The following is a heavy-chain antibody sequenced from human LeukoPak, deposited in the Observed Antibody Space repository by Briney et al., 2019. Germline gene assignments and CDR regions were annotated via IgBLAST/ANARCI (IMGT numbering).Heavy chain of an antibody. D-gene: IGHD3-22*01. CDR3: ARADTYYYDSSGYPNGFDP. J-gene: IGHJ5*02. CDR2: IYFSGDT. CDR1: GGSVTSASNY. Sequence: SETLSLTCTVSGGSVTSASNYWTWIRQPPGKGLEWIGHIYFSGDTNYNPSLKNRVTISLDTSKNHFSLKLSSVTAADTAVYYCARADTYYYDSSGYPNGFDPWGQGTLVTVSS. V-gene: IGHV4-61*03.